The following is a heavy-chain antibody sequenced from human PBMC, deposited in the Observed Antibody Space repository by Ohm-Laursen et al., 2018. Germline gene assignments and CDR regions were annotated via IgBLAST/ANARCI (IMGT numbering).Heavy chain of an antibody. CDR1: GFSFNDYG. CDR2: ISYDGSNK. V-gene: IGHV3-30*18. D-gene: IGHD2-2*01. Sequence: SLRLSCTASGFSFNDYGMHWVRQAPGKGLEWVAVISYDGSNKYYADSVKGRFTISRDNSKNTLYPQMNSLRVEDTAVYYCAKSSGYCSSTSCRGEYYHYYGMDVWGQGTTVTVSS. J-gene: IGHJ6*02. CDR3: AKSSGYCSSTSCRGEYYHYYGMDV.